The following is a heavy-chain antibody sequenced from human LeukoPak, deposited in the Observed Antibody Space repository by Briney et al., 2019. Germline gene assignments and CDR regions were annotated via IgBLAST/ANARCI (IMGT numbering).Heavy chain of an antibody. D-gene: IGHD4-17*01. J-gene: IGHJ5*02. CDR1: GYTFTGYY. V-gene: IGHV1-2*02. Sequence: GASVKVSCKASGYTFTGYYMHWVRQAPGQGLEWMGWINPNSGGTNYAQKFQGRVTMTRDTSISTAYMELSRLRSDDTAVYYCARDVEDYGDLNWFDPWGQGTLVTVSS. CDR3: ARDVEDYGDLNWFDP. CDR2: INPNSGGT.